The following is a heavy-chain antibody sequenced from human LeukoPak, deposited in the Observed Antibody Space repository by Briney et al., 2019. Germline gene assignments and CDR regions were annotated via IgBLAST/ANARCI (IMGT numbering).Heavy chain of an antibody. V-gene: IGHV1-69*05. Sequence: FRASGYTFTGYYMHWVRQAPGQGLEWMGRIIPIFGTANYAQKFQGRVTITTDESTSTAYMELSSLRSEDTAVYYCARDGPGPYYYYMDVWGKGTTVTVSS. J-gene: IGHJ6*03. CDR2: IIPIFGTA. CDR3: ARDGPGPYYYYMDV. CDR1: GYTFTGYY.